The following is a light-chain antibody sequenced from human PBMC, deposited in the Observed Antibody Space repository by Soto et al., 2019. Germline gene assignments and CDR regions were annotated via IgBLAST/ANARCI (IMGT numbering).Light chain of an antibody. V-gene: IGKV3-20*01. CDR1: RFLSSSY. CDR2: AAS. Sequence: EIVLTQSPGTLSLSPGERATLSCMASRFLSSSYVVWYQQKPGQAPRLLIYAASRRATGIPDRFRGSGSATEYTLTISRLEPEASAVYYCQQQGTFGQGTKLEIK. CDR3: QQQGT. J-gene: IGKJ2*01.